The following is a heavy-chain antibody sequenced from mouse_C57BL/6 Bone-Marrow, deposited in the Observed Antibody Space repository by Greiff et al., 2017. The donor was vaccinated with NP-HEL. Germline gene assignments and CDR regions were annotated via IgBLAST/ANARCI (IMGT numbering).Heavy chain of an antibody. Sequence: QVHVKQSGAELARPGASVKLSCKASGYTFTSYGISWVKQRTGQGLEWIGEIYPRSGNTYYNEKFKGKATLTADKSSSTAYMELRSLTSEDSAVYVCARIYYDYAWFAYWGQGTLVTVSA. CDR2: IYPRSGNT. D-gene: IGHD2-4*01. CDR3: ARIYYDYAWFAY. J-gene: IGHJ3*01. V-gene: IGHV1-81*01. CDR1: GYTFTSYG.